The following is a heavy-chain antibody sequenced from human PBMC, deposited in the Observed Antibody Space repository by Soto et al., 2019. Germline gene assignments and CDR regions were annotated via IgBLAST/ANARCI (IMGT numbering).Heavy chain of an antibody. D-gene: IGHD5-12*01. J-gene: IGHJ4*02. CDR1: GGSISSGGYY. Sequence: PSETLSLTCTVSGGSISSGGYYWSWIRQHPGKGLESIGSIYYSGNTYYNPSLNSRVAISVDTSENQFSLKLSSVTAADTAVYFWARGWLQSHYFDSWGQGTLVTVSS. CDR2: IYYSGNT. V-gene: IGHV4-31*03. CDR3: ARGWLQSHYFDS.